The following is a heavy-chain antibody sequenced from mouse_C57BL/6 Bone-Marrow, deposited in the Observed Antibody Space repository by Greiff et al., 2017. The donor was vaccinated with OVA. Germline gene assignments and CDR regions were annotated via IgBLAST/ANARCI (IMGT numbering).Heavy chain of an antibody. CDR2: IYPGDGDT. D-gene: IGHD2-10*02. CDR1: GYAFSSSW. V-gene: IGHV1-82*01. Sequence: QVQLQQSGPELVKPGASVKISCKASGYAFSSSWMNWVKQRPGKGLEWIGRIYPGDGDTNYNGKFKGKATLTADKSSSTAYMQLSSLTSEDSAVYCCAISSKENALDYWGQGTPVTVSS. CDR3: AISSKENALDY. J-gene: IGHJ4*01.